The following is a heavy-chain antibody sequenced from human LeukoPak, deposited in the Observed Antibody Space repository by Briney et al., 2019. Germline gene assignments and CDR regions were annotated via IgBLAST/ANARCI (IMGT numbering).Heavy chain of an antibody. J-gene: IGHJ6*03. CDR2: VDTSGST. Sequence: SETLSLTCSVSSGSISSFYWTWVPQSAWKGLEWIGRVDTSGSTHYNPSLKGRATMSLDTSKYQFSLRLTSVTVADTAVYYCARGLGGASYYMDVWGKGTTVTVSS. CDR1: SGSISSFY. V-gene: IGHV4-4*07. D-gene: IGHD3-16*01. CDR3: ARGLGGASYYMDV.